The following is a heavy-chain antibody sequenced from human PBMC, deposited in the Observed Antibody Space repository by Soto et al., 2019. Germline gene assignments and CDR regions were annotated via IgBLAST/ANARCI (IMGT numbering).Heavy chain of an antibody. J-gene: IGHJ4*02. D-gene: IGHD2-2*01. CDR3: ARDLTPYCSSTSCYERGSFDY. V-gene: IGHV3-11*01. CDR2: ISSSGSTI. Sequence: GGYLRLSCAASGFSFSDYYMSWIRQAPGKGLEWVPYISSSGSTIYYADSVKGRFTISRDNAKNSLYLQMNSLRAEDTAVYYCARDLTPYCSSTSCYERGSFDYWGQGTLVTVSS. CDR1: GFSFSDYY.